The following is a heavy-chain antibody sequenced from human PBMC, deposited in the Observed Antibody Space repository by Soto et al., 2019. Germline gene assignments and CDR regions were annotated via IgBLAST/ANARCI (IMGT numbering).Heavy chain of an antibody. V-gene: IGHV3-15*01. CDR3: TTDHTYYYDSSGEDAFDI. J-gene: IGHJ3*02. D-gene: IGHD3-22*01. CDR2: IKSKTDGGTT. Sequence: EVQLVESGGGLVKPGGSLRLSCAASGFTFSNAWMSWVRQAPGKGLEWVGRIKSKTDGGTTDYAAPVKGRFTISRDDSKNTLYLQMNSLKTEDTAVYYCTTDHTYYYDSSGEDAFDIWGQGTMVTVSS. CDR1: GFTFSNAW.